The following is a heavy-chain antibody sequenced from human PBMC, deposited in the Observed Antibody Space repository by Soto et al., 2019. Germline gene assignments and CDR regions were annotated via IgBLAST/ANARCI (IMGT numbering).Heavy chain of an antibody. CDR2: ISSGGTTI. V-gene: IGHV3-11*01. J-gene: IGHJ4*02. D-gene: IGHD3-10*01. CDR1: GFTFSDFY. CDR3: ARDSLRRGFDR. Sequence: GGSLRLSCAASGFTFSDFYMSWLRQAPGKGLEWLSYISSGGTTIYYADSVEGRFTISRDNAENSLYLQMNSLRAEDTAVYYCARDSLRRGFDRWGQGTLVTVSS.